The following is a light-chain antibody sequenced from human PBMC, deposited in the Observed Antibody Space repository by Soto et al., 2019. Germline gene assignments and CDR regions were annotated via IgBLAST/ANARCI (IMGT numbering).Light chain of an antibody. V-gene: IGKV1-6*01. CDR3: QQGYSTPIT. CDR2: GVF. Sequence: IQVTQAPSSLSASLGDRVTITCRTSQDIRNDLGWYQQKPGKAPKLVIYGVFNLQSGVPSRFSGSGPGTDFTLTVNSLQPEDFATYYCQQGYSTPITFGQGTRLEIK. J-gene: IGKJ5*01. CDR1: QDIRND.